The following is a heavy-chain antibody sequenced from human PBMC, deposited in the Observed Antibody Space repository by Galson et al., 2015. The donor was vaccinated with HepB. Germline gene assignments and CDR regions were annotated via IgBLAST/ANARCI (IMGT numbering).Heavy chain of an antibody. D-gene: IGHD3-10*01. V-gene: IGHV1-8*01. Sequence: SVKVSCKASGYTFTSYDINWVRQATGQGLEWMGWMNPNSGNTGYAQKFQGRVTMTRNTSISTAYMELSSLRSEDTAVYYCARERGYYGSGARGFDPWGQGTLVTVSS. CDR1: GYTFTSYD. CDR2: MNPNSGNT. J-gene: IGHJ5*02. CDR3: ARERGYYGSGARGFDP.